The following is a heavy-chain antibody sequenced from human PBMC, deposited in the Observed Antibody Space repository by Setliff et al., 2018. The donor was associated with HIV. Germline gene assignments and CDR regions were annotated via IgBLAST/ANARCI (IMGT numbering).Heavy chain of an antibody. CDR2: INSDGSIT. Sequence: SGGSLRLSCGASGFSFGNHWMYWVRQAPGKGLVWVSRINSDGSITDYADSVKGRFTISRDNAKNTLYMQMNSLRAEDTAVYYCARPYTVWVYGMDLWGQGTTVTVSS. J-gene: IGHJ6*02. D-gene: IGHD2-8*01. V-gene: IGHV3-74*01. CDR3: ARPYTVWVYGMDL. CDR1: GFSFGNHW.